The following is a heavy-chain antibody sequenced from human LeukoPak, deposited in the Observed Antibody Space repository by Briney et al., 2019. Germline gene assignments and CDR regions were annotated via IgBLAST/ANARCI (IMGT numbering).Heavy chain of an antibody. D-gene: IGHD5-24*01. CDR1: GFTFSSNY. CDR3: ARDVEYYGMDV. Sequence: GGSLRLSCAASGFTFSSNYISWVRQAPGKGLEWVSVIYSGGSTYYADSVKGRFTISRDNSKNTLYLQMNSLRAEDTAVYYCARDVEYYGMDVWGQGTTVTVSS. V-gene: IGHV3-53*01. J-gene: IGHJ6*02. CDR2: IYSGGST.